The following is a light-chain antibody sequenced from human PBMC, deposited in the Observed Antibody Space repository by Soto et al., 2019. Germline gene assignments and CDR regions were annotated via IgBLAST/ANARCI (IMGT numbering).Light chain of an antibody. CDR1: SGHNSYA. CDR2: VNSDGSH. CDR3: QTWSTDIRV. Sequence: QAVVTQSPSASASLGASVKLTYTLSSGHNSYAIAWHQQQPEKGPRYLMKVNSDGSHSKGDGIPDRFSGSSSGAERYLTISSLQSEDEADYYCQTWSTDIRVFGGGTKLTVL. V-gene: IGLV4-69*01. J-gene: IGLJ3*02.